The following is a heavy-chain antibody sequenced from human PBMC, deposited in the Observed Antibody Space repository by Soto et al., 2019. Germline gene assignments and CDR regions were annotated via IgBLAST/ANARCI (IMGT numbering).Heavy chain of an antibody. CDR1: GDSVTSHY. CDR2: MHYTGFS. CDR3: ARAQGYCSGGICYDYFDY. Sequence: SETLSLTCSFSGDSVTSHYLTWIRQSPEKGLEWIGYMHYTGFSHYNPSLKSRVTISVDTSKNQFSLQLSSVTAADTAVYYCARAQGYCSGGICYDYFDYWGQRTLVTVSS. V-gene: IGHV4-59*02. J-gene: IGHJ4*02. D-gene: IGHD2-15*01.